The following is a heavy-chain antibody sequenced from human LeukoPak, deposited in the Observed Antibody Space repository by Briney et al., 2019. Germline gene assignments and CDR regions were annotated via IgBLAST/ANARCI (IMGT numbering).Heavy chain of an antibody. D-gene: IGHD3-22*01. J-gene: IGHJ4*02. CDR3: ARTSAYYYDSSGYPPFDY. CDR1: GGSISSYY. V-gene: IGHV4-34*01. CDR2: INHSGST. Sequence: PSETLSLTCTVSGGSISSYYWSWIRQPPGKGLEWIGEINHSGSTNYNPSLKSRVTISVDTSKNQFSLKLSSVTAADTAVYYCARTSAYYYDSSGYPPFDYWGQGTLVTVSS.